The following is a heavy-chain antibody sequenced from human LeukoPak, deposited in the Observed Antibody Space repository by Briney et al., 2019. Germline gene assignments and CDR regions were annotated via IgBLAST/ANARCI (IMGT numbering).Heavy chain of an antibody. CDR2: ITRDGST. J-gene: IGHJ1*01. D-gene: IGHD3-22*01. Sequence: GGSLRLSCAASGFTFSSYWMHWVRQAPGKGLVWVSRITRDGSTNYADSVKGRFTISRDNAKNTLSLQMNSLRAEDTGVYYCARAPSEIGGYYPEYVRHWGQGTLVTVSS. CDR1: GFTFSSYW. CDR3: ARAPSEIGGYYPEYVRH. V-gene: IGHV3-74*01.